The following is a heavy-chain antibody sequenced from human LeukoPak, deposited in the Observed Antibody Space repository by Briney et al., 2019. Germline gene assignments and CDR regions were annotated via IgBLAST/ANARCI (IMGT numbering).Heavy chain of an antibody. V-gene: IGHV4-59*11. CDR1: GGSISGHY. D-gene: IGHD1-1*01. J-gene: IGHJ3*02. Sequence: PSETLSLTCTVSGGSISGHYWSWIRQPPGKGLEWIGYIHYTGRTDYSPSLKSRVSLSVDLSKNQFSLELTSVTAADTAVYFCARDPQGGTTSDAFDIWGQGTMVTVSS. CDR3: ARDPQGGTTSDAFDI. CDR2: IHYTGRT.